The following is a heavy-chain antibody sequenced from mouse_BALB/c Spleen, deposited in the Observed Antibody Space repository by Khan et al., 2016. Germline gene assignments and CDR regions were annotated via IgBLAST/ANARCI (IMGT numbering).Heavy chain of an antibody. V-gene: IGHV1-18*01. CDR2: INPKNGVT. Sequence: VQLKQSGPELVKPGASVKISCKTSGYRFTEYTLHWVKQSHGKSLEWIGVINPKNGVTSYHHKLHGKAKLTVDKSYSTAYMEFRSLTYAAYTVYYCARDAGRYWGQGTSVTVSS. J-gene: IGHJ4*01. CDR1: GYRFTEYT. CDR3: ARDAGRY. D-gene: IGHD3-3*01.